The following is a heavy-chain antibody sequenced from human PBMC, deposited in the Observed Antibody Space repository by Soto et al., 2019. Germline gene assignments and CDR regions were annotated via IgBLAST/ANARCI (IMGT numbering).Heavy chain of an antibody. Sequence: ASVKVSCKASGYTFTSYYMHWVRQAPGQGLEWMGIINPSGGSTSYAQKFQGRVTMTRDTSTSTVYMELSSLRSEDTAVYYCASKSYDFWSGYYSRDYYYGMDVRGQGTKVTVSS. D-gene: IGHD3-3*01. CDR3: ASKSYDFWSGYYSRDYYYGMDV. J-gene: IGHJ6*02. V-gene: IGHV1-46*01. CDR1: GYTFTSYY. CDR2: INPSGGST.